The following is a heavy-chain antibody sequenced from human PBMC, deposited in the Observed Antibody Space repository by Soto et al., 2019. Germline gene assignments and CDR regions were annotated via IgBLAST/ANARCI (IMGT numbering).Heavy chain of an antibody. J-gene: IGHJ6*02. CDR3: ARGGKSSSWYYYYYGMDV. CDR1: VGTLSSSAYT. V-gene: IGHV4-30-2*01. CDR2: IFQGGST. Sequence: PSPTLSLTCAVSVGTLSSSAYTLRWIRQPPGNFLGWFGFIFQGGSTYYNRSLKSHVTLSLDRPKKQFSLKLSSVTAADTAVYYCARGGKSSSWYYYYYGMDVWGQGTTVTVS. D-gene: IGHD6-13*01.